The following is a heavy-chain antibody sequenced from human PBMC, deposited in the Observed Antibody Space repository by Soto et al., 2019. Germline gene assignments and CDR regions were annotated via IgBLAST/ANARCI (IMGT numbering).Heavy chain of an antibody. CDR2: VYYRGST. D-gene: IGHD2-2*01. J-gene: IGHJ4*02. V-gene: IGHV4-59*01. CDR3: AGWGTSSTYDRQFDY. CDR1: AGYISSYC. Sequence: SETLSLTCTVSAGYISSYCWSWIRQPPGKGLEWIGYVYYRGSTNYNPSLKSRVAISVDASKNQISLKLSSVTAADTAVYYCAGWGTSSTYDRQFDYWGQGTLVTVS.